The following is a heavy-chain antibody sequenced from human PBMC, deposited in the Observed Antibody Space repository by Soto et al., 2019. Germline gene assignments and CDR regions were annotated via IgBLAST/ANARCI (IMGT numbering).Heavy chain of an antibody. CDR3: AREAGTIGNYYYGMDV. Sequence: QVQLVQSGAEVKKPGASVRVSCKASGYSFTGYYVHWVRLAPGQGLEWMGWINPNSGGTNHAQKFQGRVPMTRDTSISTAYMELTRLTSNDTAVYFCAREAGTIGNYYYGMDVWGQGTTVTVS. CDR2: INPNSGGT. D-gene: IGHD1-7*01. CDR1: GYSFTGYY. V-gene: IGHV1-2*02. J-gene: IGHJ6*02.